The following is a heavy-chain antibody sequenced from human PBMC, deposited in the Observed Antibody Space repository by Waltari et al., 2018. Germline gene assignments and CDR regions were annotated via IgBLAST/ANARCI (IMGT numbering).Heavy chain of an antibody. CDR3: ELTPVYDYVWGSYRYSDY. J-gene: IGHJ4*02. Sequence: QVQLQQWGAGLLKPSETLSLTCAVYGGSFSGYYWSWLRQPPGKGLAWIGEINHSGSTNYNPALKRRVTISVDTSKNQFSLKLSSVTAADTAVYYCELTPVYDYVWGSYRYSDYWGQGTLVTVSS. CDR2: INHSGST. CDR1: GGSFSGYY. V-gene: IGHV4-34*01. D-gene: IGHD3-16*02.